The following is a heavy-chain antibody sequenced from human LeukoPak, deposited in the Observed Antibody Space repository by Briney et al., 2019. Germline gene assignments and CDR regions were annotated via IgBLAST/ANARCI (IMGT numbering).Heavy chain of an antibody. V-gene: IGHV4-39*01. J-gene: IGHJ3*02. CDR1: GGSISSSSYY. CDR3: ARNRHDYVWGSYRYTHAFDI. CDR2: IYYSGST. D-gene: IGHD3-16*02. Sequence: PSETLSLTCTVSGGSISSSSYYWGWIRQPPGKGLEWIGSIYYSGSTYYNPSLKSRVTISVDTSKNQFSLKLSSVTAADTAVNYCARNRHDYVWGSYRYTHAFDIWGQGTMVTVSS.